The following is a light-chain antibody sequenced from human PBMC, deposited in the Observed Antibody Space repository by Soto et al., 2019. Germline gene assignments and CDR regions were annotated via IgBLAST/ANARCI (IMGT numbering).Light chain of an antibody. CDR3: QQYNDWPPEVT. Sequence: EIVLTQAPTTLSVSPGERATLSCRASQTVSSNLAWYQKKPGQPPMLLISGVSTRSTGIPARFSGSGSGTEFTLTISSLQSEDFAVYYCQQYNDWPPEVTFGGGTKVEIK. CDR2: GVS. J-gene: IGKJ4*01. V-gene: IGKV3D-15*01. CDR1: QTVSSN.